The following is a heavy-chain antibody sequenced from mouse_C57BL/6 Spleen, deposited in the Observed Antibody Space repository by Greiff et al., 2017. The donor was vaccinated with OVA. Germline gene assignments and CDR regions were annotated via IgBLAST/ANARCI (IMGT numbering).Heavy chain of an antibody. J-gene: IGHJ4*01. CDR2: ISSGGDYI. Sequence: EVKLMESGAGLVKPGGSLKLSCAASGFTFSSYAMSWVRQTPEKRLEWVAYISSGGDYIYYADTVKGRFTISRDNARNTLYLQMSSLKSEDTAMYYCTRVYDGYYYYYAMDYWGQGTSVTVSS. D-gene: IGHD2-3*01. CDR1: GFTFSSYA. V-gene: IGHV5-9-1*02. CDR3: TRVYDGYYYYYAMDY.